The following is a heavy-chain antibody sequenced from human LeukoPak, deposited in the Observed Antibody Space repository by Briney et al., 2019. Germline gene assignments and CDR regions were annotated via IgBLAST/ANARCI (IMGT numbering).Heavy chain of an antibody. CDR2: IIPIFGTA. Sequence: ASVKVSCKASGGTFSTYSISWVRQAPGQGLEWMGGIIPIFGTANYAQKFQGRVTITADESTSTAYMELSSLRSEDTAVYYCAREKYGGNYFDYWGQGTLVTVSS. D-gene: IGHD3-16*01. J-gene: IGHJ4*02. V-gene: IGHV1-69*13. CDR1: GGTFSTYS. CDR3: AREKYGGNYFDY.